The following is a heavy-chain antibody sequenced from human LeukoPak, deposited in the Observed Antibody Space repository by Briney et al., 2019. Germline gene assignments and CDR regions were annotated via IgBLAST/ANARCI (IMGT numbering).Heavy chain of an antibody. CDR3: ASCPFYDFWSGYYHFDY. CDR2: MNPNSGNT. V-gene: IGHV1-8*01. D-gene: IGHD3-3*01. Sequence: EASVKVSCKASGYTFTSYDINWVRQATGQGLEWMGWMNPNSGNTGYAQKFQGRVTMTRNTSISTAYMELSSLRSEDTAVYYCASCPFYDFWSGYYHFDYWGQGTLVTVSS. J-gene: IGHJ4*02. CDR1: GYTFTSYD.